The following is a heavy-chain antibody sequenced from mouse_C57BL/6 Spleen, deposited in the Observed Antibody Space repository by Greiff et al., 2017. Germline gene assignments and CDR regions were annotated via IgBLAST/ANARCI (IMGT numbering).Heavy chain of an antibody. CDR3: TRLYSIAAWFAY. D-gene: IGHD2-10*02. J-gene: IGHJ3*01. CDR2: FDPETGGT. CDR1: GYTFTDYE. Sequence: VQLQQSGAELVRPGASVTLSCKASGYTFTDYEMHWVKQTPVHGLEWIGAFDPETGGTAYNQKFKGKAILTADKSSSTAYMELRSLTSEDSAVYYCTRLYSIAAWFAYWGQGTLLTVSA. V-gene: IGHV1-15*01.